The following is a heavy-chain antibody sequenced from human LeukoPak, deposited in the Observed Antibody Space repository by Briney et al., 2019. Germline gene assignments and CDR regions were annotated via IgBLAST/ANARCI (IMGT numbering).Heavy chain of an antibody. CDR3: SPTAAAGPYWFDP. CDR1: GFTFSGSA. J-gene: IGHJ5*02. Sequence: PGGSLRLSCAASGFTFSGSAMHWVRQASGKGLEWVGRIRSKANSYATAYAASVKGRFTISRDDSKNTAYLQMNSLKTEDTAVYYCSPTAAAGPYWFDPWGQGTLVTVSS. D-gene: IGHD6-13*01. V-gene: IGHV3-73*01. CDR2: IRSKANSYAT.